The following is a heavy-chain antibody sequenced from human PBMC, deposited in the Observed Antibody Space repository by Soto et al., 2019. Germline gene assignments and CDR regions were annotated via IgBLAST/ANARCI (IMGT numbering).Heavy chain of an antibody. CDR2: IYYSGNA. V-gene: IGHV4-39*01. CDR1: GGSLSSRSYY. D-gene: IGHD6-13*01. Sequence: LSLTCTVSGGSLSSRSYYWGWIRQPPGKGLEWTGSIYYSGNAYYNPSLKSRVAVSVDTSKNQFSLKVTSVTATDTAVYYCARHKDTSSRYLLPDFWGQGTLVTVSS. J-gene: IGHJ4*02. CDR3: ARHKDTSSRYLLPDF.